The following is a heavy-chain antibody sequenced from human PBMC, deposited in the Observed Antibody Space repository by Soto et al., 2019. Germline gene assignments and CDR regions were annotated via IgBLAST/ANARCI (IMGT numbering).Heavy chain of an antibody. D-gene: IGHD3-16*01. V-gene: IGHV4-59*01. CDR3: ARGYYYVWGSFLSSRAETEDFDY. J-gene: IGHJ4*02. CDR1: GGPISSYY. Sequence: SETLSLTCTVSGGPISSYYWSWIRQPPGKGLEWIWYMYNTGSTVYNPSLKSRVTISVDTSKNQFSLKLNAVTAADTAVYYCARGYYYVWGSFLSSRAETEDFDYWGQGTLVTVS. CDR2: MYNTGST.